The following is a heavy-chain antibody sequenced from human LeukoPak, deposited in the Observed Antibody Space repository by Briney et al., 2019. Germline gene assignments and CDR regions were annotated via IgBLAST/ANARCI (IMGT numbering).Heavy chain of an antibody. Sequence: PGGSLRLSCVASGFAFSSYAMHWVRQAPGKGLEWVAVISYDGSNKYYADSVKGRFTISRDNSKNTLYLQMNSLRAEDTAVYYCARDDYWGQGTLVTVSS. CDR1: GFAFSSYA. CDR3: ARDDY. CDR2: ISYDGSNK. V-gene: IGHV3-30-3*01. J-gene: IGHJ4*02.